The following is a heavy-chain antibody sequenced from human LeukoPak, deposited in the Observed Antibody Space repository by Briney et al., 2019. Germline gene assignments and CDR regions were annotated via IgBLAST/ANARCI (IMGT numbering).Heavy chain of an antibody. CDR2: INPSGGST. V-gene: IGHV1-46*01. Sequence: GASVKVSCKASGYTFTNYYMHWVRQAPGQGLEWMGIINPSGGSTSYAQKFQGRVTMTRDMSTSTVYMELSSLRSEDTAVYYCARGSYDFWSGYPYYFDYWGQGTLVTVSS. D-gene: IGHD3-3*01. J-gene: IGHJ4*02. CDR1: GYTFTNYY. CDR3: ARGSYDFWSGYPYYFDY.